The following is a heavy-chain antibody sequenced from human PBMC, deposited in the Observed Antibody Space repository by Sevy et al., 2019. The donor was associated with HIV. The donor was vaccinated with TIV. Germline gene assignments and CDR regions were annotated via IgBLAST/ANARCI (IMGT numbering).Heavy chain of an antibody. Sequence: SETLSLTCTVSGASISRYHWSWIRQPAGKGLEWIGRLYSSGSTAYNPSLKTRVSMSTDASQDQLSLKLDNVTAADTVIYYCARELRFSSSSYNWLDSWGRGIQVTVSS. D-gene: IGHD6-13*01. V-gene: IGHV4-4*07. J-gene: IGHJ5*01. CDR3: ARELRFSSSSYNWLDS. CDR1: GASISRYH. CDR2: LYSSGST.